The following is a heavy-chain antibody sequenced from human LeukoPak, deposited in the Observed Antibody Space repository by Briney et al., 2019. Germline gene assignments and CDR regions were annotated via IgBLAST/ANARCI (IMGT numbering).Heavy chain of an antibody. CDR2: IYTSGST. D-gene: IGHD3-22*01. V-gene: IGHV4-61*02. CDR1: GGSISSGSYY. J-gene: IGHJ6*03. CDR3: ARGVPYYDSSGYSYYYYYYMDV. Sequence: SQTLSLTCTVSGGSISSGSYYWSWIRQPAGKGLEWIGRIYTSGSTNYNPSLKIRVTISVDTSKNQFSLKLSSVTAADTAVYYCARGVPYYDSSGYSYYYYYYMDVWGKGTTVTVSS.